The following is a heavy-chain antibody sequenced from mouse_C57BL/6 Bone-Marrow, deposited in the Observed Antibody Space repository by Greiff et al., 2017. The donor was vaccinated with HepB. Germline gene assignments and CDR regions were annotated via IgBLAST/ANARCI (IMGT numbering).Heavy chain of an antibody. D-gene: IGHD2-3*01. V-gene: IGHV1-69*01. CDR1: GYTFTSYW. Sequence: QVQLQQPGAELVMPGASVKLSCKASGYTFTSYWMHWVKQRPGQGLEWIGEIDPSDSYTNYNQKFKGKSTLTVDKSSSTAYMQLSSLPSEDSAVYYCARRYDILGFDYWGQGTTLTVSS. J-gene: IGHJ2*01. CDR3: ARRYDILGFDY. CDR2: IDPSDSYT.